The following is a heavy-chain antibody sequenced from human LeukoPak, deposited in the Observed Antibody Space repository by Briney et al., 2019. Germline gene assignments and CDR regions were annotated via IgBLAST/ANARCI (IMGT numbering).Heavy chain of an antibody. Sequence: SETLSLTCTVSGGSISSGGYYWTWIRQHPGTGLEWIGYIYYSGSTYYNPSLKSRVTISVDTSKNQFSLKLSSVTAADTAVYYCARKGGSWAFDYWGQGTLVTVSS. J-gene: IGHJ4*02. CDR2: IYYSGST. V-gene: IGHV4-31*03. CDR1: GGSISSGGYY. CDR3: ARKGGSWAFDY. D-gene: IGHD3-16*01.